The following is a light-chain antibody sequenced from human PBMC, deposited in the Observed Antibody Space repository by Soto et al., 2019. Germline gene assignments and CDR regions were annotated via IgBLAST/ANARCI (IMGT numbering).Light chain of an antibody. CDR3: QQSYSPLSIT. CDR1: QSINSY. J-gene: IGKJ5*01. Sequence: DIQMTQSPSSQSASVGDRVTITCRASQSINSYLNWYQQKPGKAPKLLIYAASSLQSGVPSRFSGSGSETDFTLTISNLQPEDFATYYCQQSYSPLSITFGQGTRLEIK. V-gene: IGKV1-39*01. CDR2: AAS.